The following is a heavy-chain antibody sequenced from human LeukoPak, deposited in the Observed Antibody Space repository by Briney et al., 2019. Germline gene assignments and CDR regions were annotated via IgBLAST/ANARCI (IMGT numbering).Heavy chain of an antibody. Sequence: GGSLRLSCAASGFTFSSYAMHWVRQAPGKGLEWVAVISCDGSNKYYADSVKGRFTISRDNSKNTLDLQMNSLRAEDTAVYYCARSSGYYYYFDYWGQGTLVTVSS. CDR1: GFTFSSYA. CDR3: ARSSGYYYYFDY. CDR2: ISCDGSNK. V-gene: IGHV3-30*14. J-gene: IGHJ4*02. D-gene: IGHD3-22*01.